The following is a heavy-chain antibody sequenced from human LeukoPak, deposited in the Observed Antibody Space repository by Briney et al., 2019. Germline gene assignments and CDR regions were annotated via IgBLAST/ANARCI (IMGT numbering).Heavy chain of an antibody. J-gene: IGHJ6*02. Sequence: TSETLSLTCTVSGGSISTYYGNWIRQPPGKGLEWIGEINHSGSTNYNPSLKSRVTISVDTSKNQFSLKLSSVTAADTAVYYCARGLSGWLYYYYGMDVWGQGTTVTVSS. D-gene: IGHD6-19*01. CDR3: ARGLSGWLYYYYGMDV. CDR1: GGSISTYY. V-gene: IGHV4-34*01. CDR2: INHSGST.